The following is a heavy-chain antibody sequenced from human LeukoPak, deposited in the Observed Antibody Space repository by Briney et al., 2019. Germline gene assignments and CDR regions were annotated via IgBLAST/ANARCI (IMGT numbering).Heavy chain of an antibody. D-gene: IGHD3-10*01. V-gene: IGHV3-23*01. CDR2: ISGSGGSK. Sequence: GGSLRLSCAASGFTFSSYAMSWVRQAPGKGLEWVSGISGSGGSKYFADSVKGRFTISRDNSKNTLYLQMNSLRAEDTAVYYCAKDQRYFGSGSDSYFDYWGQGTLVTVSS. CDR1: GFTFSSYA. J-gene: IGHJ4*02. CDR3: AKDQRYFGSGSDSYFDY.